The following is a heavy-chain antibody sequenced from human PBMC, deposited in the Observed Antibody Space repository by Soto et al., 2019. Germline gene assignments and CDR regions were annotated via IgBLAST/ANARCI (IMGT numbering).Heavy chain of an antibody. CDR3: ARVGYCSGGSCYFSYYYYYGMDV. Sequence: SETLSLTCAVYGGSFSGYYWSWIRQPPGRGLEWIGEINHSGSTNYNPSLKSRVTISVDTSKNQFSLKLSSVTAADTAVYYCARVGYCSGGSCYFSYYYYYGMDVWGQGTTVTVSS. CDR1: GGSFSGYY. V-gene: IGHV4-34*01. CDR2: INHSGST. D-gene: IGHD2-15*01. J-gene: IGHJ6*02.